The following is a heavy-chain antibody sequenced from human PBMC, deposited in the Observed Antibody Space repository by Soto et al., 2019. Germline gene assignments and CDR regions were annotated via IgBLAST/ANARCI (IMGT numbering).Heavy chain of an antibody. Sequence: EVHLLESGGGLIQPGGSLRLSCVASGFTFSKDAMSWVRQAPGKGLEWVSAISGSGGSTYYADSVKGRFTISRDISKNTVYLQMSSLRADDPAVYYCAKDEVNDFWSGYYTGDYWGQGTEVTVCS. CDR2: ISGSGGST. V-gene: IGHV3-23*01. J-gene: IGHJ4*02. CDR3: AKDEVNDFWSGYYTGDY. CDR1: GFTFSKDA. D-gene: IGHD3-3*01.